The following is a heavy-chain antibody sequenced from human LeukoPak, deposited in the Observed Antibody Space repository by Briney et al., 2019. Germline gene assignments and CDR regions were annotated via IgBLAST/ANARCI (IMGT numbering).Heavy chain of an antibody. CDR2: ISGSGGST. CDR3: AKDAWEMATTNYFDY. CDR1: GFTFSNYW. D-gene: IGHD5-24*01. V-gene: IGHV3-23*01. J-gene: IGHJ4*02. Sequence: GGSLRLSCAASGFTFSNYWMHWVRQAPGKGLEWVSAISGSGGSTYYADSVKGRFTISRDNSKNTLYLQMNSLRAEDTAVYYCAKDAWEMATTNYFDYWGQGTLVTVSS.